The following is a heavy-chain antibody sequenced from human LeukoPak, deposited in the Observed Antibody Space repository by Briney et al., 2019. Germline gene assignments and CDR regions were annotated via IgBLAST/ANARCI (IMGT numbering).Heavy chain of an antibody. CDR2: IIPIFGTA. CDR3: ATDHYVWGSYRPMDY. V-gene: IGHV1-69*05. D-gene: IGHD3-16*01. CDR1: GYTFTSYY. J-gene: IGHJ4*02. Sequence: SVKVSCKASGYTFTSYYMHWVRQAPGQGLEWMGRIIPIFGTANYAQKFQGRVTITTDESTSTAYMELSSLRSEDTAVYYCATDHYVWGSYRPMDYWGQGTLVTVSS.